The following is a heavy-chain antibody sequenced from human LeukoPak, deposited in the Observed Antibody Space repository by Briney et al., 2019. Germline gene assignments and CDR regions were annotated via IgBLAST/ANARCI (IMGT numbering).Heavy chain of an antibody. CDR1: GFTFNKDD. Sequence: GGSLRLSCVGSGFTFNKDDINWVRQAPGKGLEWVSYISSASNTIYYADSVKGRFTISRDNAKNSLYLQMNSLRAEDTAVYYCARDPEGYSYGAHFDYWGQGTLVTVSS. CDR2: ISSASNTI. CDR3: ARDPEGYSYGAHFDY. J-gene: IGHJ4*02. D-gene: IGHD5-18*01. V-gene: IGHV3-48*01.